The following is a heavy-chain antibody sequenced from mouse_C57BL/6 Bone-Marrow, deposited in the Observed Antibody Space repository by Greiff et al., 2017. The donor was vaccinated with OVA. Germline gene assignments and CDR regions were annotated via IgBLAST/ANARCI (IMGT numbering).Heavy chain of an antibody. D-gene: IGHD2-3*01. CDR2: ISDGGSYT. CDR3: ARDYDGYYDAMDY. CDR1: GFTFSSYA. Sequence: DVKLVESGGGLVKPGGSLKLSCAASGFTFSSYAMSWVRQTPEKRLEWVATISDGGSYTYYPDNVKGRFTISRDNAKNNLYLQMSHLKSEDTAMYYCARDYDGYYDAMDYWGQGTSVTVSS. J-gene: IGHJ4*01. V-gene: IGHV5-4*01.